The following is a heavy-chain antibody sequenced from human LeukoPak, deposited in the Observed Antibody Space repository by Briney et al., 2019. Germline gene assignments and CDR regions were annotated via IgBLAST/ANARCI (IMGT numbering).Heavy chain of an antibody. CDR3: AKDTSRHVWGNYRLNPSLDY. CDR1: GSTFSSYG. CDR2: IRYDGNNK. Sequence: PGGSLRLSCTASGSTFSSYGIHWVRQAPGKGLEWVAFIRYDGNNKYYADSVKGRFTISRDNSKNTLYLQMNSLRAEDTALYYCAKDTSRHVWGNYRLNPSLDYWGQGTLVTVSS. D-gene: IGHD3-16*02. V-gene: IGHV3-30*02. J-gene: IGHJ4*02.